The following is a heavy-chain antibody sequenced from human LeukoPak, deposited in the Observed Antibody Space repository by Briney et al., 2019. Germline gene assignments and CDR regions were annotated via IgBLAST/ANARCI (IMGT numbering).Heavy chain of an antibody. Sequence: VASVKVSCKASGGTFGSYAISWVRQAPGQGLGWMGGIIPIFGTANYAQKFQGRVTITADESTSTAYMELSSLRSEDTAVYYCASSPTYCGGDCYWDYWGQGTLVTVSS. D-gene: IGHD2-21*02. J-gene: IGHJ4*02. CDR3: ASSPTYCGGDCYWDY. CDR1: GGTFGSYA. V-gene: IGHV1-69*13. CDR2: IIPIFGTA.